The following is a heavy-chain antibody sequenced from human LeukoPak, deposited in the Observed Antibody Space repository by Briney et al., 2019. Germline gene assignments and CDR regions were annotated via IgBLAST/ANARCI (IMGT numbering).Heavy chain of an antibody. V-gene: IGHV1-69*05. J-gene: IGHJ6*03. Sequence: SVKVSCKASGGTFSSYAISWVRQAPGQGLEWMGGIIPIFGTANYAQKFQGRVTITTDESTSTAYMELSSLRSEDTAVHYCASSPSLMYHYYYYMDVWGKGTTVTVSS. D-gene: IGHD3-16*01. CDR3: ASSPSLMYHYYYYMDV. CDR1: GGTFSSYA. CDR2: IIPIFGTA.